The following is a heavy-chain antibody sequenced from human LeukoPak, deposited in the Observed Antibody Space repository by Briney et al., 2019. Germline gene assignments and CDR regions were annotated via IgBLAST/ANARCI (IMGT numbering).Heavy chain of an antibody. V-gene: IGHV4-31*11. CDR2: IYYSGST. D-gene: IGHD3-10*01. CDR1: GGSISSGGYY. CDR3: ARGKVGRGVRGVKPPYYFDY. J-gene: IGHJ4*02. Sequence: PSETLSLTCAVSGGSISSGGYYWSWIRQHPGKGLEWIGYIYYSGSTYYNPSLKSRVTISVDTSKNQFSLKLSSVTAADTAVYYCARGKVGRGVRGVKPPYYFDYWGQGTLVTVSS.